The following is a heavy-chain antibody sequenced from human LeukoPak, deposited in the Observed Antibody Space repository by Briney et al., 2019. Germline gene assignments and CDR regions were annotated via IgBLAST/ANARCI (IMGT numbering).Heavy chain of an antibody. CDR1: GFTFSSYW. CDR2: IKQDGSEK. J-gene: IGHJ4*02. Sequence: GGSLRLSCAASGFTFSSYWMSWVRQAPGKGLEWVANIKQDGSEKYYVDSVKGRFTISRDNAKNTLHLQVNSLRADDTAVYYCAGGHSGWYQPFDYWGQGTLVTVSS. CDR3: AGGHSGWYQPFDY. D-gene: IGHD6-19*01. V-gene: IGHV3-7*01.